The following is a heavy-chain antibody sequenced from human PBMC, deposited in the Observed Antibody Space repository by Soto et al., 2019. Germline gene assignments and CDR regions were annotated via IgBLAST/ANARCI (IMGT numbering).Heavy chain of an antibody. CDR1: GGSISRHD. Sequence: PXETLSLTCSVSGGSISRHDWSWIRQAAGRGLEWIGRIYISGSTNYNPSLKSRVTLSVDTSKNQFSLHLNSVTAADTAAYYCAGGNSDYYYSALDVWGQGITVTV. V-gene: IGHV4-4*07. D-gene: IGHD3-10*01. J-gene: IGHJ6*02. CDR3: AGGNSDYYYSALDV. CDR2: IYISGST.